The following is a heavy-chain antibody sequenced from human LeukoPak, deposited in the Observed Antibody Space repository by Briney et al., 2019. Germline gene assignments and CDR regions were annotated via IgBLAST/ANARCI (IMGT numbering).Heavy chain of an antibody. CDR1: GFSFSSYS. V-gene: IGHV3-21*01. D-gene: IGHD2-15*01. J-gene: IGHJ4*02. Sequence: GGSLRLSCAASGFSFSSYSMNWVRQAPGKGLEWVSSISSTSSYIYYADSVRGRFTISRDNAKNSLSLQMNSLRAEDTAVYYCARSYCSGGSCYYPYYWGQGTLVTVSS. CDR2: ISSTSSYI. CDR3: ARSYCSGGSCYYPYY.